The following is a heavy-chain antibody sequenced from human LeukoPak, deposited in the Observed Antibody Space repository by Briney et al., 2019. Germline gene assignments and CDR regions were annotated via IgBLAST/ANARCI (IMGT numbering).Heavy chain of an antibody. Sequence: GGSLRLSCAASGFTFSNAWMSWVRQAPGKGLEGVGRIKSKSDGGTTDYAAPGRGRFTISTDDSTNTLYLQMNSLKTEDTAVYYCTTDDVITIDDYCGQGTLVTVSS. CDR2: IKSKSDGGTT. CDR1: GFTFSNAW. CDR3: TTDDVITIDDY. V-gene: IGHV3-15*01. D-gene: IGHD3-3*01. J-gene: IGHJ4*02.